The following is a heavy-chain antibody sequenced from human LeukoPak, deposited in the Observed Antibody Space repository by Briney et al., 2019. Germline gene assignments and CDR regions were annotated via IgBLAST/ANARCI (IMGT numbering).Heavy chain of an antibody. CDR1: GFTFSNYN. D-gene: IGHD6-19*01. Sequence: GGSRRLSCAASGFTFSNYNMIWVRQAPGKGLEWVSYISGSSTNIYYTDSVKGRFTVSRDNAKNSLYLQMNSLRAEDTAVYYCARDDTAVAGTELDYWGQGTLVTVSS. CDR3: ARDDTAVAGTELDY. V-gene: IGHV3-21*01. J-gene: IGHJ4*02. CDR2: ISGSSTNI.